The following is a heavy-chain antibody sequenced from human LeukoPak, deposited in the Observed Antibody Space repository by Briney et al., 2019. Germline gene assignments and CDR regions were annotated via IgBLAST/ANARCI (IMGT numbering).Heavy chain of an antibody. CDR3: ARVVVVPAARTPYFDY. D-gene: IGHD2-2*01. CDR1: GFTFSSYS. V-gene: IGHV3-21*01. CDR2: ISSSSSYI. Sequence: GGSLRLSCAASGFTFSSYSMNWVRQAPGKGLEWVSSISSSSSYIYYADSVKGRFTISRDNAKNSPYLQMNSLRAEDTAVYYCARVVVVPAARTPYFDYWGQGTLVTVSS. J-gene: IGHJ4*02.